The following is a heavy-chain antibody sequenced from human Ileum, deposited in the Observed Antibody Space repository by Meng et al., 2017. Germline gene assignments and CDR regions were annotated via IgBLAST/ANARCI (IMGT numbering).Heavy chain of an antibody. D-gene: IGHD4-17*01. CDR3: SQPVTTGY. J-gene: IGHJ4*02. CDR1: GFAFSGSA. Sequence: GSLRLSCAASGFAFSGSAVHWVRQASGKGLEWVGHVRGKTNSYATAYAASVKGRFTISRDDSTNTASLQMDSLKSEDTAVYYCSQPVTTGYWGQGTRVTVSS. V-gene: IGHV3-73*01. CDR2: VRGKTNSYAT.